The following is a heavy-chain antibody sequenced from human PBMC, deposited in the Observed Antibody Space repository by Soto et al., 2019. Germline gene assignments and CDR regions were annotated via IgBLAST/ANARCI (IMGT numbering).Heavy chain of an antibody. Sequence: QVQLQESGPGLVKPSETLSLTCAVSGDSISSYYCMWIRQPPGKGLESIGYLYYGRSANYNPSLKSRVNLSVDTSTHQCSLTLSSMAAADTAVYYCALRSMAVVPEYWGQGTLVTVSS. CDR1: GDSISSYY. V-gene: IGHV4-59*01. CDR3: ALRSMAVVPEY. CDR2: LYYGRSA. D-gene: IGHD3-22*01. J-gene: IGHJ4*02.